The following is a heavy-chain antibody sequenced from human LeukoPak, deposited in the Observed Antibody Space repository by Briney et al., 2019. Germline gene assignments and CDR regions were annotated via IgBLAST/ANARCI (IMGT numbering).Heavy chain of an antibody. CDR2: IHFSGNT. D-gene: IGHD2-2*01. J-gene: IGHJ4*02. CDR3: ARAYVPGGIIDY. CDR1: GASISSYW. V-gene: IGHV4-59*01. Sequence: SETLSLTCTVSGASISSYWWSWIRQPPGKGLEWIGYIHFSGNTNTKSSLKSRVTISADTSKNQFSLKLNSVSAVDTAVYYCARAYVPGGIIDYWGQGTLVTVSS.